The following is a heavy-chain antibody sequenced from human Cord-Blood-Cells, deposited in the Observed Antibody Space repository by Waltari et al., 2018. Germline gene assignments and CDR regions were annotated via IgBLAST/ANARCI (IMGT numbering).Heavy chain of an antibody. Sequence: QVQLVQSGAEVKKPGSSVKVSCKASGGTFSSYAISWVRPAPGQGLEWMGGIVPIFGTANYAQKFQGRVTITADKSTSTAYMELSSLRSEDTAVYYCAWPRYYYGSGSYYSGWFDPWGQGTLVTVAS. CDR1: GGTFSSYA. CDR2: IVPIFGTA. CDR3: AWPRYYYGSGSYYSGWFDP. V-gene: IGHV1-69*06. D-gene: IGHD3-10*01. J-gene: IGHJ5*02.